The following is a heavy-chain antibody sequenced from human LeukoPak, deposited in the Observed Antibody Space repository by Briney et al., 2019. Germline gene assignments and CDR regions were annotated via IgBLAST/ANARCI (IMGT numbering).Heavy chain of an antibody. J-gene: IGHJ4*02. Sequence: KPSETLSLTCAVYGGSFSGYYWSWIRQPPGKGLEWIGEINHSGSTNYNPSLKSRVAISVDTSKNQFSLKLSSVTAADTAVYYCALGPGFGNLGYWGQGTLVTVSS. CDR2: INHSGST. D-gene: IGHD3-16*01. CDR1: GGSFSGYY. CDR3: ALGPGFGNLGY. V-gene: IGHV4-34*01.